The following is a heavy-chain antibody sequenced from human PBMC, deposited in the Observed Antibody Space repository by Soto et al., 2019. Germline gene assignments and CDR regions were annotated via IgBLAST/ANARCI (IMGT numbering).Heavy chain of an antibody. CDR2: IRYDGSNK. J-gene: IGHJ5*02. CDR3: ARGDSSIWYSDWFDP. D-gene: IGHD6-13*01. CDR1: GFTFSSYG. Sequence: GGSLRLSCAASGFTFSSYGMHWVRQAPGKGLEWVAVIRYDGSNKYYADSVKGRFTISRDNSKNTLYLQMNSLRAEDTAVYYCARGDSSIWYSDWFDPWGQGTLVTVSS. V-gene: IGHV3-33*01.